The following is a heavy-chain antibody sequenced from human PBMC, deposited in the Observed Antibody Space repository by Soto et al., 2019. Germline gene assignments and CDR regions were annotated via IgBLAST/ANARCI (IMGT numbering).Heavy chain of an antibody. Sequence: ESLKISCKGSGYSFSSYWIGWLRQIPWKGLEWMGIIYPGDSDTTYSPSFQGQVTISAATSISTAYLQWRRLKASDTAMYYCARQLYDSDTRPNFPSYLDPWGQGTPVTASS. D-gene: IGHD3-22*01. V-gene: IGHV5-51*01. CDR3: ARQLYDSDTRPNFPSYLDP. CDR2: IYPGDSDT. J-gene: IGHJ5*02. CDR1: GYSFSSYW.